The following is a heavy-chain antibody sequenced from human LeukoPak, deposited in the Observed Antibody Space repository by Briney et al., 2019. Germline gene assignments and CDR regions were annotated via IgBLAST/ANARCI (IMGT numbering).Heavy chain of an antibody. Sequence: ASVKVSCTASGYTFTSYGISWVRQAPGRGLEWMAWISAHNGNTNYAQTLRDRVTLTTDTSTSTVYMELRSLRSDDAAVYYCASSKPSCSSTSCYDPFDYWGQGTLVTASS. CDR1: GYTFTSYG. CDR3: ASSKPSCSSTSCYDPFDY. CDR2: ISAHNGNT. V-gene: IGHV1-18*01. J-gene: IGHJ4*02. D-gene: IGHD2-2*01.